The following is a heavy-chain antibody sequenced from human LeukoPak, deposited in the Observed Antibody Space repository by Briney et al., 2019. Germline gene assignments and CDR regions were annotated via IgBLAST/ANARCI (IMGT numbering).Heavy chain of an antibody. D-gene: IGHD3-22*01. CDR2: IYYSAST. V-gene: IGHV4-59*01. CDR3: ARGGYYDSSGYYSAHFDY. J-gene: IGHJ4*02. Sequence: PSETLSLTCTVSGGSISSYYWSWIRQPPGKGLEWIGYIYYSASTNYNPSLKSRVTISVDTSKNQFSLKLSSVTAADTAVYYCARGGYYDSSGYYSAHFDYWGQGTLVTVSS. CDR1: GGSISSYY.